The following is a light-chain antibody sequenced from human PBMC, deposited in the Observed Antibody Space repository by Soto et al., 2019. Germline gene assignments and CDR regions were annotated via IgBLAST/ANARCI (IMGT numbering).Light chain of an antibody. J-gene: IGKJ1*01. CDR1: QSISSW. CDR2: DAS. CDR3: QQYTSSPWA. V-gene: IGKV1-5*01. Sequence: DIQMTQSPSTVSASVGDRVTITCRASQSISSWLAWYQQKPGKAAKXLIYDASGLETGVPSRFSGSGSGTEFTLTISSLQPDDFATYYCQQYTSSPWAFGQGIKV.